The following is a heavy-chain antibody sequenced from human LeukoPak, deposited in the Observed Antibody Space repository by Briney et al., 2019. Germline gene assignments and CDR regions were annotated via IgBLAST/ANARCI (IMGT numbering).Heavy chain of an antibody. D-gene: IGHD6-19*01. CDR3: ARDLGYSSGWSGVYFDY. J-gene: IGHJ4*02. Sequence: SETLSLTCTVSGGSLSSYYWSWIRQPAGKGLEWIGRIYTSGSTNYNPSLKSRVTMSVDTSKNQFSLKLSSVTAADTAVYYCARDLGYSSGWSGVYFDYWGQGTLVTVSS. CDR1: GGSLSSYY. CDR2: IYTSGST. V-gene: IGHV4-4*07.